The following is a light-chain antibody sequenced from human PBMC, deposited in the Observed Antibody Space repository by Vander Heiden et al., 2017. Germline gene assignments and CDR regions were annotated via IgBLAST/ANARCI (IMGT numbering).Light chain of an antibody. CDR2: EVT. Sequence: QSALTQPASVSGSPGHSITISCTGTSSDVRYYNYVSWYQQHPGKVPRLIIHEVTNRPSGVSNRFSGSKSGNTASLTISGLQPEDEADYYCNSYTGSSTLVVFGGGTKLTVL. J-gene: IGLJ2*01. CDR3: NSYTGSSTLVV. CDR1: SSDVRYYNY. V-gene: IGLV2-14*01.